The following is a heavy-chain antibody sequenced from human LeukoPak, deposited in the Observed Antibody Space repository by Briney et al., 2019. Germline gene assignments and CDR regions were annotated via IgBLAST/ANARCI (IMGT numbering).Heavy chain of an antibody. Sequence: ASVKVSCKASGYTFTSYDINWVRQATGQGLEWMGWMNPNSGNTGYAQKFQGRVTMTRNTSISTAYMELSSLRSEDTAVYYCARGEAYYYDSSGYYSISRWFDHWGQGTLVTVSS. V-gene: IGHV1-8*01. CDR3: ARGEAYYYDSSGYYSISRWFDH. CDR1: GYTFTSYD. J-gene: IGHJ5*02. D-gene: IGHD3-22*01. CDR2: MNPNSGNT.